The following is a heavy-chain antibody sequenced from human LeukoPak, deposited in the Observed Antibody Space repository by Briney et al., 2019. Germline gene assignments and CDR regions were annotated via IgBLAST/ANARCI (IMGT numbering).Heavy chain of an antibody. V-gene: IGHV3-7*03. D-gene: IGHD3-3*01. Sequence: GGSLRLSCAASGFTFTSYWMNWVRQAPGKGLEWVGNIKPDGSQAYYVDSVKGRFTISRDNAKNSVSLQLNSLRAEDTAVYFCVRSIDAWGQGTLVTVSS. CDR3: VRSIDA. CDR2: IKPDGSQA. J-gene: IGHJ5*02. CDR1: GFTFTSYW.